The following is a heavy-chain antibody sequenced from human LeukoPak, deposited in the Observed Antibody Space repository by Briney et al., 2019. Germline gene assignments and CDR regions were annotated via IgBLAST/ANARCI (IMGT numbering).Heavy chain of an antibody. V-gene: IGHV3-48*01. CDR3: VRDHYWAFDY. CDR2: IRGSSTDK. Sequence: GGSLRLSCEASGFFFSDYSMNWVRQAPGKGLEWISYIRGSSTDKTYADSVKGRFNIYRDDAKNSLFLRMGSLRAEDTAVYYCVRDHYWAFDYWGQGILVTVSS. CDR1: GFFFSDYS. D-gene: IGHD2-8*02. J-gene: IGHJ4*02.